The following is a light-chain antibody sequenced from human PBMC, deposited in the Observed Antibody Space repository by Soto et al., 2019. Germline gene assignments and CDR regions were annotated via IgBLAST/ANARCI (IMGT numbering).Light chain of an antibody. J-gene: IGKJ4*01. CDR1: QSVSNN. V-gene: IGKV3D-15*01. CDR2: GAS. CDR3: QRYNNWPLT. Sequence: EIVLTQSPGTLSLSPGERATLSCRASQSVSNNYLAWYQQKPGQAPRLLIYGASNRATGIPDRFSGSGSGTEFTLTINGLQSEDFAVYYCQRYNNWPLTFGGGTKVDIK.